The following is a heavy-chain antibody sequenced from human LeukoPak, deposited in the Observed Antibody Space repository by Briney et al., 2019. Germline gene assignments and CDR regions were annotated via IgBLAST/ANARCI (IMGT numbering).Heavy chain of an antibody. V-gene: IGHV3-23*01. CDR2: ISGSGGST. Sequence: GGSLRLSCAASGFTFSSYNMNWVRQAPGKGLEWVSAISGSGGSTYYADSVKGRFTISRDNSKNTLYLQMNSLRAEDTAVYYCAKTSGSYIRSYFDYWGQGTLVTVSS. CDR1: GFTFSSYN. D-gene: IGHD1-26*01. CDR3: AKTSGSYIRSYFDY. J-gene: IGHJ4*02.